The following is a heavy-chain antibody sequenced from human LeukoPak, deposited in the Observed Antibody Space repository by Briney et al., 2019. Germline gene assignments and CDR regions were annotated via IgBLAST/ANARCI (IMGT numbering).Heavy chain of an antibody. CDR3: AKGDTAMAGYFDY. D-gene: IGHD5-18*01. J-gene: IGHJ4*02. Sequence: GGSLRLSCAASGFTVSSNYMSWVRQAPGKGLEWVSVIYSGGSTYYADSVKGRFTISRDNSKNTLYLQMNSLRAEDTAVYYCAKGDTAMAGYFDYWGQGTLVTVSS. V-gene: IGHV3-53*01. CDR2: IYSGGST. CDR1: GFTVSSNY.